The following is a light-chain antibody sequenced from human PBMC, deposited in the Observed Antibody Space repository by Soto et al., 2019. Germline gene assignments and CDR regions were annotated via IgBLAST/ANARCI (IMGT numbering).Light chain of an antibody. CDR1: QSVSSTF. CDR3: QQRSNWLT. J-gene: IGKJ4*01. V-gene: IGKV3D-20*02. Sequence: EIVLTQSPGTLSLSPGERATLSCRASQSVSSTFLAWYQHKPGQAPRLLIYDASNRATGIPARFSGSGSGTDFTLTISSLEPEDFAVYYCQQRSNWLTFGGGTKVEIK. CDR2: DAS.